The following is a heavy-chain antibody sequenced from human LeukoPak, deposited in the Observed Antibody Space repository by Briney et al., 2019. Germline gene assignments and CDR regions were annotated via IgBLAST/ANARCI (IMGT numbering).Heavy chain of an antibody. Sequence: PSETLSFTCAVYGGSFSGYYWSWIRQPPGKGLEWIGEINHSGSTNYNPSLKSRVTISVDTSKNQFSLKLSSVTAADTAVYYCSRGSSVYYDFWSGYYKGYFDYWGQGTLVTVSS. V-gene: IGHV4-34*01. CDR2: INHSGST. J-gene: IGHJ4*02. CDR3: SRGSSVYYDFWSGYYKGYFDY. D-gene: IGHD3-3*01. CDR1: GGSFSGYY.